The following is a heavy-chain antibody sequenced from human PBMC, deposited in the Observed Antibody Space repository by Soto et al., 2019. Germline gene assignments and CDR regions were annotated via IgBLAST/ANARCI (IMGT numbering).Heavy chain of an antibody. CDR3: ARYGSPRINVSYDSSGYYYGNYYYGMDV. V-gene: IGHV5-10-1*01. J-gene: IGHJ6*02. D-gene: IGHD3-22*01. CDR2: IDPSDSYT. CDR1: GYSFTSYW. Sequence: PGESLKISCKGSGYSFTSYWISWVRQMPGKGLEWMGRIDPSDSYTNYSPSFQGHVTISADKSISTAYLQWSSLKASDTAMYYCARYGSPRINVSYDSSGYYYGNYYYGMDVWGQGTTVTVSS.